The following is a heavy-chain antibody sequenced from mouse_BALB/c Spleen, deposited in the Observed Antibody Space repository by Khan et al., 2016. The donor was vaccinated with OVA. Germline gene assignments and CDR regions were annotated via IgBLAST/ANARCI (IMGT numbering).Heavy chain of an antibody. Sequence: QVRLQQSGAELLRPGTSVKMSCKAAGYTFTNYLIGWVKQRPGHGLEWIGDIYPGGGYTNYNEKFKGKATLTADTSSSTVFMQLSSLTFEDSAIYYCARYPSWYFDVWGAGTTVTVSS. V-gene: IGHV1-63*02. CDR1: GYTFTNYL. CDR2: IYPGGGYT. CDR3: ARYPSWYFDV. J-gene: IGHJ1*01.